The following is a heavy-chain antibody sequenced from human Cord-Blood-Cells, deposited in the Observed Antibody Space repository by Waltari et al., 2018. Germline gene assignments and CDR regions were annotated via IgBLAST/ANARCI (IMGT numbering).Heavy chain of an antibody. J-gene: IGHJ3*02. CDR1: GFTFSSYW. D-gene: IGHD7-27*01. Sequence: EVQLVESGGGLVQPGGSLRLSCAASGFTFSSYWMHWVRQAPGKGRVWVSRINSDGSSTSYADSVKGRFTISRDNAKNTLYLQMNSLRAEDTAVYYCARANWGNDAFDIWGQGTMVTVSS. CDR2: INSDGSST. CDR3: ARANWGNDAFDI. V-gene: IGHV3-74*01.